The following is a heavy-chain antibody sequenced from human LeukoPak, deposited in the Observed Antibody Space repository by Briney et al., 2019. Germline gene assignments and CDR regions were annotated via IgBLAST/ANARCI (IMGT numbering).Heavy chain of an antibody. CDR2: INPNSGGT. CDR3: ARGRTGYMDV. J-gene: IGHJ6*03. V-gene: IGHV1-2*06. Sequence: SSVKVSCKASGGTFSSYAFSWVRQAPGQGLEWMGRINPNSGGTNYAQKFQGRVTMTRDTSISTAYMELSRLRSDDTAVYYCARGRTGYMDVWGKGTTVTVSS. D-gene: IGHD3/OR15-3a*01. CDR1: GGTFSSYA.